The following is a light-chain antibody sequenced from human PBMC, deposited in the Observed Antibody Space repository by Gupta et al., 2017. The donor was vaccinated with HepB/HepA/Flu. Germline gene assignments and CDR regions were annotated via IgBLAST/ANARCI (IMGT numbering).Light chain of an antibody. CDR3: VLDMGSGISV. CDR1: SGSVSTSYF. V-gene: IGLV8-61*01. J-gene: IGLJ2*01. Sequence: QTVVTHEPSFSVSPGGTVTLTCGLSSGSVSTSYFPSWYQQTPGQAPRTLIYSKNTRSAGVPDRFSGSIRGNTAALTITGAQADDESDYYCVLDMGSGISVFGGGTKLTVL. CDR2: SKN.